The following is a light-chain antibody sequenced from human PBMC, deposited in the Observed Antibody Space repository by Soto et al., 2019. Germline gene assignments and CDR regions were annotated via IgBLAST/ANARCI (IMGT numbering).Light chain of an antibody. Sequence: QSALTQPASVSGSPGQSITISCTGTRSDVGGYNYVSWYQQHPGKAPKLLIYGVNNRPSGVSNRFSGSKSGNTASLTISGLQAEDEADYYCSSYTRSSTVIFGGGTKVTVL. CDR1: RSDVGGYNY. V-gene: IGLV2-14*01. J-gene: IGLJ2*01. CDR2: GVN. CDR3: SSYTRSSTVI.